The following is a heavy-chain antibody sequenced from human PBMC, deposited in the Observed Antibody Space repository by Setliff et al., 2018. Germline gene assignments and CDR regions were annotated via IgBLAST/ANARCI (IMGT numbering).Heavy chain of an antibody. V-gene: IGHV4-31*03. J-gene: IGHJ6*04. CDR2: IYYSGST. CDR1: GGSISSGGYY. D-gene: IGHD3-3*02. Sequence: TLSLTCSVSGGSISSGGYYWSWIRQHPGKGLEWIGYIYYSGSTYYNPSLKSRVTISLDTSKNQFSLQLSSVTAADTAVYYCARDGLGAFSLRSMDVWGKGTTVTVSS. CDR3: ARDGLGAFSLRSMDV.